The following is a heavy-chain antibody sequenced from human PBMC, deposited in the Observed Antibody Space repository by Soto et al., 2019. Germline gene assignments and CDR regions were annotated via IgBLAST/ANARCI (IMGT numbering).Heavy chain of an antibody. J-gene: IGHJ4*02. CDR1: GASISSSNW. D-gene: IGHD3-10*01. CDR3: ARILDGGFGELTPKSPFDY. Sequence: SETLSLTCAVSGASISSSNWWSWVRQPPGKGLEWIGEIYHRGSTNYNPSLKTRVTVSVDKSKNQFSLHLSSVTAADTAVYYCARILDGGFGELTPKSPFDYWGQGTLVTVSS. V-gene: IGHV4-4*02. CDR2: IYHRGST.